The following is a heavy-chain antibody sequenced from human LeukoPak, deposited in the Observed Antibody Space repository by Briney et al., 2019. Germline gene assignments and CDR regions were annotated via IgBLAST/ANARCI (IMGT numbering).Heavy chain of an antibody. J-gene: IGHJ4*02. CDR2: IIPIFGIA. CDR1: GGTSSSYA. CDR3: ARDRGTGTSEGGIDY. D-gene: IGHD1-1*01. V-gene: IGHV1-69*04. Sequence: SVKVSCKASGGTSSSYAISWVRQAPGQGLEWMGRIIPIFGIANYAQKFQGRVTITADKSTGTAYMELSSLRSEDTAVYYCARDRGTGTSEGGIDYWGQGTLVTVSS.